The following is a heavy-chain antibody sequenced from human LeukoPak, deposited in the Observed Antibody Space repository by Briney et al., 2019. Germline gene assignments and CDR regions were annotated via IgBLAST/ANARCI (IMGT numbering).Heavy chain of an antibody. D-gene: IGHD6-13*01. Sequence: GGSLRLSCAASGFTFSTYEMSWVRQAPGKGLEWVSYISSSGSTIFYADSVKGRFTISRDNAKDSLYLQMNSLRAEDTAVYYCARDTLAAGYYYYGMDVWGQGTTVTVSS. CDR1: GFTFSTYE. CDR3: ARDTLAAGYYYYGMDV. J-gene: IGHJ6*02. V-gene: IGHV3-48*03. CDR2: ISSSGSTI.